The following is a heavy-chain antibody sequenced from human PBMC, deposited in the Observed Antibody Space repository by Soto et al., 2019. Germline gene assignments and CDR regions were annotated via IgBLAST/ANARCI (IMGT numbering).Heavy chain of an antibody. J-gene: IGHJ5*02. D-gene: IGHD6-19*01. Sequence: PGGSLRLSCAASGFTFSSYGMHWVRQAPGKGLEWVAVIWYDGSNKYYADSVKGRFTISRDNSKNTLYLQMNSLRAEDTAVYYCAKEYSSGWYPTNWFDPWGQGTLVTVSS. V-gene: IGHV3-33*06. CDR3: AKEYSSGWYPTNWFDP. CDR1: GFTFSSYG. CDR2: IWYDGSNK.